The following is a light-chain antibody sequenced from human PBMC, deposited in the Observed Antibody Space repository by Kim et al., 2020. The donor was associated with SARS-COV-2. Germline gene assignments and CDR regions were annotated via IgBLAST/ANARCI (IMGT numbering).Light chain of an antibody. CDR2: DAS. Sequence: SASVGDRVTITCRSSQGISNFLALYQQKPGKVPPLLIYDASVLQSGVPSRFSCSGSWTDFTLTISGLQPEDIASYYCQRYNSAPWTFGQGTKVEI. CDR1: QGISNF. V-gene: IGKV1-27*01. CDR3: QRYNSAPWT. J-gene: IGKJ1*01.